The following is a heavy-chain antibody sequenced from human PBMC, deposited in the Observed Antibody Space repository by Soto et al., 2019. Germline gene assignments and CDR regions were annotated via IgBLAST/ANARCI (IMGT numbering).Heavy chain of an antibody. D-gene: IGHD3-10*01. CDR1: GFTFSSYS. V-gene: IGHV3-48*01. CDR3: ARDRAKYYYGSGSNDY. J-gene: IGHJ4*02. CDR2: ISSSSSTI. Sequence: GGSLRLSCAASGFTFSSYSMNWVRQAPGKGLEWVSYISSSSSTIYYADSVKGRFTISRDNDKNSLYLQMNSLRAEDTAVYYCARDRAKYYYGSGSNDYWGQGTLVTVSS.